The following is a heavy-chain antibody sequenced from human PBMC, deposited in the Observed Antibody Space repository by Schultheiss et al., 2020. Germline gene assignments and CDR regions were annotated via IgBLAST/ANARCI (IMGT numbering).Heavy chain of an antibody. V-gene: IGHV4-39*01. D-gene: IGHD4-17*01. CDR2: IYYSGST. CDR1: GGSVSSGSYY. J-gene: IGHJ4*02. Sequence: SETLSLTCTVSGGSVSSGSYYWSWIRQPPGKGLEWIGSIYYSGSTYYNPSLKSRVTISVDRSKNQFSLKLSSVTAADTAVYYCARMTTVDYWGQGTLVTVSS. CDR3: ARMTTVDY.